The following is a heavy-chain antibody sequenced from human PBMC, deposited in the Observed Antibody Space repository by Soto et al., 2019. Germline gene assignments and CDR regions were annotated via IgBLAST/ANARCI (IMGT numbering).Heavy chain of an antibody. CDR3: ARGTNSSYYY. J-gene: IGHJ4*02. CDR2: INHSGST. Sequence: PSETLSLTCAVYGESFSGYYWSWIRQPPGKGLEWIGEINHSGSTNYNPSLKSRVTISIDTSKNQFSLKLSSVTAADTAVYYCARGTNSSYYYWGQGTLVTAPQ. CDR1: GESFSGYY. V-gene: IGHV4-34*01. D-gene: IGHD6-13*01.